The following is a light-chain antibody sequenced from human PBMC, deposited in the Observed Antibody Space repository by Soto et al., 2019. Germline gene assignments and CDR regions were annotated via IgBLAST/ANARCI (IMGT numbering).Light chain of an antibody. CDR1: SSDVGAYNY. J-gene: IGLJ7*01. V-gene: IGLV2-14*03. CDR2: DVT. Sequence: QSALTQPASVSGSPGQSITISCGGTSSDVGAYNYVSWYQQHPGKAPKLIIFDVTSRPSGVSNRFSGSKSANTASLTISGRQAEDAADYYCSSYSKKDILIFGGGTQLTVL. CDR3: SSYSKKDILI.